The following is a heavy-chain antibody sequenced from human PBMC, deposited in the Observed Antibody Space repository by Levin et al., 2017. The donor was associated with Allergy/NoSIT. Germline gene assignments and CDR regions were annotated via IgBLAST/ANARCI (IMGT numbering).Heavy chain of an antibody. D-gene: IGHD6-19*01. CDR3: AKGRSSGWYEEYYFDY. CDR1: GFTFSSYG. CDR2: ISYDGSNK. J-gene: IGHJ4*02. Sequence: GESLKISCAASGFTFSSYGMHWVRQAPGKGLEWVAVISYDGSNKYYADSVKGRFTISRDNSKNTLYLQMNSLRAEDTAVYYCAKGRSSGWYEEYYFDYWGQGTLVTVSS. V-gene: IGHV3-30*18.